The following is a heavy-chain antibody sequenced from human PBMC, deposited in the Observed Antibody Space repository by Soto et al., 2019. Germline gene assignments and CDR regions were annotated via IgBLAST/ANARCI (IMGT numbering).Heavy chain of an antibody. J-gene: IGHJ4*02. Sequence: EVPLLESGGGLVQPGGSLRLSCAASGFTFSSYAMSWVRQAPGKGLEWVSAIRGSGGSTYYADSVKGRFTISRDNSKNALYLQMNSLSAEDTAVYYCAKVGYSRGWYYYDYWGQGTLVTVSS. CDR3: AKVGYSRGWYYYDY. CDR2: IRGSGGST. CDR1: GFTFSSYA. V-gene: IGHV3-23*01. D-gene: IGHD6-19*01.